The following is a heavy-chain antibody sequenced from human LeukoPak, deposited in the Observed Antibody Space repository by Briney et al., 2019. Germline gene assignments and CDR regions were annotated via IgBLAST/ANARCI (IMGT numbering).Heavy chain of an antibody. CDR1: GYTFTGYY. CDR3: ARDRLIVVVPAAMGPLDY. D-gene: IGHD2-2*01. V-gene: IGHV1-2*02. Sequence: ASVKVSCKASGYTFTGYYMHWVRQAPGQGLEWMGWINPNSGGTNYAQKFQGRVTMTRDTSISTAYMELSRLRSDDTAVYYCARDRLIVVVPAAMGPLDYWGQGTLVTVSS. CDR2: INPNSGGT. J-gene: IGHJ4*02.